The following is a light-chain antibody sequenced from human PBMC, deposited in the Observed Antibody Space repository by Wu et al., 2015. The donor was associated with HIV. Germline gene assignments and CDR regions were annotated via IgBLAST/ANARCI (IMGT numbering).Light chain of an antibody. CDR2: GAS. CDR1: QSVNSNY. V-gene: IGKV3-20*01. Sequence: EIVLTQSPGTLSSSPGERATLSCRASQSVNSNYLAWYQHRHGQAPRLLIYGASNRANGIPDRFSASGSGTDFSLTIRRLEPEDFAVYYCQQYGSSPQTFGQGTKVEIK. CDR3: QQYGSSPQT. J-gene: IGKJ1*01.